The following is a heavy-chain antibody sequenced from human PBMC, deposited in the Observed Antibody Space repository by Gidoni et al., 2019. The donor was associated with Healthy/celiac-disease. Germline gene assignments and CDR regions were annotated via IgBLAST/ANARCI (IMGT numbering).Heavy chain of an antibody. CDR3: ARDDGDYSYYYYYGMDV. Sequence: QAQPVLSGAEVKKPGASVKASCKASGYTFTRYAMHWVRQAPGQRLECMGWINAGNGNTKYSQKFQGRVTITRDTSASTAYMEPSSLRSEDTAVYYCARDDGDYSYYYYYGMDVWGQGTTVTVSS. CDR1: GYTFTRYA. V-gene: IGHV1-3*01. J-gene: IGHJ6*02. D-gene: IGHD4-17*01. CDR2: INAGNGNT.